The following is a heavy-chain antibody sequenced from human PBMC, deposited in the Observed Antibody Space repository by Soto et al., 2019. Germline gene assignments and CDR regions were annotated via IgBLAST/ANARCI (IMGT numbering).Heavy chain of an antibody. CDR2: ISSDGDIT. D-gene: IGHD3-9*01. V-gene: IGHV3-64D*06. J-gene: IGHJ5*02. CDR1: GFTFSEYS. CDR3: VKVSTFYDILTGYYSTNFFDP. Sequence: LRLSCSASGFTFSEYSMHWVRQAPGKGLQYVSTISSDGDITYYADSVKGRFTISRDNSKNALYLQMNSLRPEDTAVYYCVKVSTFYDILTGYYSTNFFDPWGQGTLVTVSS.